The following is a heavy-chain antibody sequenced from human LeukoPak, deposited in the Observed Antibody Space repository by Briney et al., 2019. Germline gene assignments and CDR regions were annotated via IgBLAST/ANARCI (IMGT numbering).Heavy chain of an antibody. CDR1: GYSISSNNW. V-gene: IGHV4-4*02. D-gene: IGHD2-15*01. Sequence: SETLSLTCAVSGYSISSNNWWGWIRQPPGKGLEWIGEINHSGSTNYNPSLKSRVTISVDTSKNQFSLKLSSVTAADTAVYYCARVMRGYCSGGSCRYYYYMDVWGKGTTVTVSS. J-gene: IGHJ6*03. CDR3: ARVMRGYCSGGSCRYYYYMDV. CDR2: INHSGST.